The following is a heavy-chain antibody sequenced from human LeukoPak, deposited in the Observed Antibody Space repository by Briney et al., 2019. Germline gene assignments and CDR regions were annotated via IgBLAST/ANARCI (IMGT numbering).Heavy chain of an antibody. V-gene: IGHV3-11*01. CDR2: ISSSGSTI. Sequence: PGGSLRLSCAASGFTFSDYYMSWIRQAPGKGLEWVSYISSSGSTIYYADSVKGRFTISRDNAKNSLYLQMNSLRAEDTAVYYCARDYVRRGHSYGTTDNAFDYWGQGTLVTVSS. CDR3: ARDYVRRGHSYGTTDNAFDY. CDR1: GFTFSDYY. J-gene: IGHJ4*02. D-gene: IGHD5-18*01.